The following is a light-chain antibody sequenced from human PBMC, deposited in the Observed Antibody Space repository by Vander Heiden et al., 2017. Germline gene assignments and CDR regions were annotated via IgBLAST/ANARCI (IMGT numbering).Light chain of an antibody. CDR3: QQTDKMRT. V-gene: IGKV1-39*01. CDR2: AAS. J-gene: IGKJ1*01. Sequence: DIQMTQSPSSLSASVGDRVTITCRASQSISNFLNWYQQKPGKAPKFLIYAASSLQSGVPSRFSGSGSGTDFTLTISSLQPEDFAIYYCQQTDKMRTFGQGTKVEIK. CDR1: QSISNF.